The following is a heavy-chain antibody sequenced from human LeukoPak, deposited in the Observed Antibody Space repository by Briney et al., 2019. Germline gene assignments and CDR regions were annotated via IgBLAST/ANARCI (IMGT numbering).Heavy chain of an antibody. D-gene: IGHD3-10*01. J-gene: IGHJ3*02. CDR3: ARRTMVRDGGDAFDI. V-gene: IGHV4-59*08. CDR2: IYYSGSS. CDR1: GGTISSYY. Sequence: PGETLTLSCTASGGTISSYYRSWIRQPPGKGLEWVGGIYYSGSSNYNPTHNSRLAISVDTSKNQFSLQLISVTAADTAVDYCARRTMVRDGGDAFDIWGQGTMVTVSS.